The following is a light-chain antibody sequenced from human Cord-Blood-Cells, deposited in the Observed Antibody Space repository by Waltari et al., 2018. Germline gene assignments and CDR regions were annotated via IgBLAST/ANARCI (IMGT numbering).Light chain of an antibody. CDR3: QQYGRSPYT. J-gene: IGKJ2*01. V-gene: IGKV3-20*01. CDR1: QSVSSSY. CDR2: GAS. Sequence: EIVLTQSPGTLSLSPGERATLSCRASQSVSSSYLAWYQQKPGEAPRHLLYGASSRATGIPDRFSGSGSGTDFTLTISRLEPEDFAVYYCQQYGRSPYTFGQGTKQEIK.